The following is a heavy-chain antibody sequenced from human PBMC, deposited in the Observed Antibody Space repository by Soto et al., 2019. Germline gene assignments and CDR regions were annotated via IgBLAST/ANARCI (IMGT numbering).Heavy chain of an antibody. V-gene: IGHV3-7*01. CDR2: IKQDGSES. CDR1: GFTFSNYW. D-gene: IGHD3-22*01. J-gene: IGHJ3*02. CDR3: VRDYYDTSGYPNTFEM. Sequence: PGGSLRLSCAASGFTFSNYWMSWVRQAPGKGLEWVAHIKQDGSESNYADSVKGRFTISRDNAENSLYLDLTRLRAEDTAVYFCVRDYYDTSGYPNTFEMWGQGTMVTFSS.